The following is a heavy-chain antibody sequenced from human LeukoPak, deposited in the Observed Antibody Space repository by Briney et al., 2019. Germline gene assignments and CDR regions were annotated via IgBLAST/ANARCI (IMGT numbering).Heavy chain of an antibody. Sequence: GGSLRLSCAASGFTFSSYGMHWVRQAPGKGLDWVAFIHHDGSNKYYADSVRGRFTISRDNSKNTLYLQMNSLRAEDTAVYYCARDLSGSLDYWGQGTLVTVSS. CDR1: GFTFSSYG. J-gene: IGHJ4*02. V-gene: IGHV3-30*02. CDR2: IHHDGSNK. D-gene: IGHD1-26*01. CDR3: ARDLSGSLDY.